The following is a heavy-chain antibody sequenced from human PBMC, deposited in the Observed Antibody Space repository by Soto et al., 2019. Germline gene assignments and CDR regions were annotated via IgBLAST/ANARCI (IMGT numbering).Heavy chain of an antibody. V-gene: IGHV3-64*01. CDR2: INGDGGST. Sequence: EVQLVESGGGLVQPGGSLRLSCAASGFTFSNYFMHWVRQAPGRRPEYVSTINGDGGSTYYANSLKGRFTVSRDNSKNTLYLQMGSLIPEDMAVYYCARGLFTWSDSSTCYGCWGQGTLVTVSS. D-gene: IGHD2-2*01. CDR1: GFTFSNYF. CDR3: ARGLFTWSDSSTCYGC. J-gene: IGHJ4*02.